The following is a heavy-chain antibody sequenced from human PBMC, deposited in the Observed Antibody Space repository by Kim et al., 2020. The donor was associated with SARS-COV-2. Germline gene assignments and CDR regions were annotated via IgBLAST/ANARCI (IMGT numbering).Heavy chain of an antibody. D-gene: IGHD3-3*01. Sequence: GGSLRLSCTASGFTFGDYAMSWFRQAPGKGLEWVGFIRSKAYGGTTEYAASVKGRFTISRDDSKSIAYLQMNSLKTEDTAVYYCTRAGRVGRFLEWSGKTTLDYWGQGTLVTVSS. CDR2: IRSKAYGGTT. CDR1: GFTFGDYA. V-gene: IGHV3-49*03. J-gene: IGHJ4*02. CDR3: TRAGRVGRFLEWSGKTTLDY.